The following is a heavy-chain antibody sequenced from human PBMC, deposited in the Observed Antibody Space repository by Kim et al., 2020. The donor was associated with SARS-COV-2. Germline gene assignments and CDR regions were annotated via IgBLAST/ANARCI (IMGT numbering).Heavy chain of an antibody. Sequence: SLKNRVTRSVDPSKNQFSLKLSSVTAADTAVYYCARKVAGYYYYYYGMDVWGQGTTVTVSS. V-gene: IGHV4-34*01. D-gene: IGHD6-19*01. CDR3: ARKVAGYYYYYYGMDV. J-gene: IGHJ6*02.